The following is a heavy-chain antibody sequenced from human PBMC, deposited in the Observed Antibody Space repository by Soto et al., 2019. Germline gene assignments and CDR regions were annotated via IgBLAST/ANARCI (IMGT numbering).Heavy chain of an antibody. J-gene: IGHJ6*02. Sequence: QVQLVESGGGVVQPGRSLRLSCAASGFTFSSYGMHWVRQAPGKGLEWVAVISYDGSNKYYADSVKGRFTISRDNSKNTLYLQMNSLRAEDTAVYYCAKGTLWFGEPLYGMDVWGQGTTVTASS. CDR3: AKGTLWFGEPLYGMDV. V-gene: IGHV3-30*18. CDR1: GFTFSSYG. CDR2: ISYDGSNK. D-gene: IGHD3-10*01.